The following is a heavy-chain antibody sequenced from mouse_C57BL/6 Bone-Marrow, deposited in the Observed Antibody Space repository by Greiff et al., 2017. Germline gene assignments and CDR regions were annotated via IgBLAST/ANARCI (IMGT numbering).Heavy chain of an antibody. CDR1: GYTFTGYW. Sequence: QVQLQQSGAELMKPGASVKLSCKATGYTFTGYWIEWVKQRPGHGLEWIGEILPGSGSTNYNEKFKGKATLTADTSSNTAYMQLSSLTTEDSAIYYCAYYAMDYWGQGTSVTVSS. J-gene: IGHJ4*01. CDR2: ILPGSGST. CDR3: AYYAMDY. V-gene: IGHV1-9*01.